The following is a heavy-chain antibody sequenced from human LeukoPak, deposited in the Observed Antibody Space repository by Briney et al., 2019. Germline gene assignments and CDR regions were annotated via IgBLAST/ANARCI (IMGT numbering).Heavy chain of an antibody. CDR3: ANGDCIY. CDR1: GFTFSSYG. V-gene: IGHV3-30*18. D-gene: IGHD2-21*02. CDR2: ISYDGSNK. J-gene: IGHJ4*02. Sequence: GGSLRLSCAASGFTFSSYGMHWVRQAPGKGLEWVAVISYDGSNKYYADSVKGRFTISRDNSKNTLYLQMNSLRAEDTAVYYCANGDCIYWGQGTLVTVSS.